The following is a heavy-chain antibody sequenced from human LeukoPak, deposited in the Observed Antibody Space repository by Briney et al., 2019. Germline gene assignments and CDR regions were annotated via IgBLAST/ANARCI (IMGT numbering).Heavy chain of an antibody. Sequence: GGSLRLSCAASGFTFDTYAMSWVRQAPGKGLEWVSTIGNTETYYADSVKGSYTISRDYRQNTVYLQMTSLRAEDPAVYFCAKDAIRGNGIYDAFDIWGQGTRVTVSS. CDR1: GFTFDTYA. J-gene: IGHJ3*02. CDR2: IGNTET. CDR3: AKDAIRGNGIYDAFDI. V-gene: IGHV3-23*01. D-gene: IGHD3-10*01.